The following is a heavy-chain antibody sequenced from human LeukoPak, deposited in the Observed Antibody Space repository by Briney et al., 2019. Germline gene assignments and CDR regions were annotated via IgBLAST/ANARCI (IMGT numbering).Heavy chain of an antibody. V-gene: IGHV3-30*04. D-gene: IGHD6-13*01. J-gene: IGHJ1*01. CDR2: ISYAGSNK. CDR3: ARVGIAAAGTRVYFQH. CDR1: GFTFSSYA. Sequence: GRSLRLSCAASGFTFSSYAMHWVRQAPGKGLEWVSVISYAGSNKYYADSVKGRFTISRDNSKNTLYLQMNSLRAEDTAVYYCARVGIAAAGTRVYFQHWGQGTLVTVSS.